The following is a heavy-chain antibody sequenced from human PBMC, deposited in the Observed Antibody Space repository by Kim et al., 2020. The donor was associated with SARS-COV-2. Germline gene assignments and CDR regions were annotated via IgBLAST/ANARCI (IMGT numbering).Heavy chain of an antibody. CDR2: IIPILGIA. J-gene: IGHJ3*02. CDR1: GGTFSSYA. V-gene: IGHV1-69*04. Sequence: SVKVSCKASGGTFSSYAISWVRQAPGQGLEWMGRIIPILGIANYAQKFQSRVTITADKSTSTAYMELSSLRSEDTAVYYCARADYYDSSGYYYNIWGQGTMVTVSS. D-gene: IGHD3-22*01. CDR3: ARADYYDSSGYYYNI.